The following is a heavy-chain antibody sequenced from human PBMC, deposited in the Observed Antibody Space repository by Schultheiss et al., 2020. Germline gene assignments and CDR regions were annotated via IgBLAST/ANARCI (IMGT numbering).Heavy chain of an antibody. CDR3: ARWVAVAGPGGTFDY. Sequence: SATLSLTCTVSGGSISSYYWSWIRQPAGKGLEWIGRIYTSGSTNYNPSLKSRVTMSVDTSKNQFSLKLSSVTAADTAVYYCARWVAVAGPGGTFDYWGQGTLVTVSS. D-gene: IGHD6-19*01. J-gene: IGHJ4*02. V-gene: IGHV4-4*07. CDR2: IYTSGST. CDR1: GGSISSYY.